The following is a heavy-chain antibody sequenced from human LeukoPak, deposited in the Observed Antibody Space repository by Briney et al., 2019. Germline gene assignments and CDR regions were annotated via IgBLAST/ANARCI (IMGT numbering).Heavy chain of an antibody. CDR3: ARSRSGQY. Sequence: GSLRLSCSASGFTFSDYYMGWIRQAPGKGLEWVSYMSSSGSVIYYADSVKGRFTISRDNAKNSLYLQMNNLRVEDTAMYYCARSRSGQYWGQGTLVTVSS. V-gene: IGHV3-11*01. CDR2: MSSSGSVI. D-gene: IGHD3-3*01. J-gene: IGHJ4*02. CDR1: GFTFSDYY.